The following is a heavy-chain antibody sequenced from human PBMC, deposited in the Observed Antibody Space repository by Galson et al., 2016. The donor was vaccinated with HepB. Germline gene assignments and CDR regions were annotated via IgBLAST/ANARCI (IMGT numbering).Heavy chain of an antibody. D-gene: IGHD6-19*01. Sequence: SLRLSCAASGLTFSSHWMHWVRQAPGKGLVWVSRIDSDGSDIRYADSVRGRFTISRDNAKNTLYLQMNSLRAEDTAVYYCARDQRSSLDYWGQGTLVTVSS. CDR2: IDSDGSDI. CDR3: ARDQRSSLDY. CDR1: GLTFSSHW. J-gene: IGHJ4*02. V-gene: IGHV3-74*01.